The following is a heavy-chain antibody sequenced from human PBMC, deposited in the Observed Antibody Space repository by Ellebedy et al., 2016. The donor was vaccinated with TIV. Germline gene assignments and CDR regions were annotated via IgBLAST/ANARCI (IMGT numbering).Heavy chain of an antibody. V-gene: IGHV4-4*07. CDR2: IFTSGSF. Sequence: SETLSLXCTVSGGSVSRNFWSWIRQPAAKGLEWIGRIFTSGSFNYNPSLMSRVTMSVVTSKNQISLRLNSVTAADTAVYYCARVHCSITTCDYYYMDVWGKGTTVTVSS. J-gene: IGHJ6*03. CDR1: GGSVSRNF. D-gene: IGHD1-1*01. CDR3: ARVHCSITTCDYYYMDV.